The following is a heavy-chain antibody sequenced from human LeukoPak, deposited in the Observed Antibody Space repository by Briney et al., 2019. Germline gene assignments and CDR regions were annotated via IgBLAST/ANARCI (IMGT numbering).Heavy chain of an antibody. V-gene: IGHV3-33*08. CDR2: IWYDGSNK. J-gene: IGHJ6*02. Sequence: GGSLRLSCAASGFTFSNYGMHWVRQAPGKGLEWVAVIWYDGSNKYYADSVKGRFTISRDNSKNTLYLQMNSLRAEDTAVYYCARGDYAYYGMDVWGQGTTVTVSS. CDR1: GFTFSNYG. CDR3: ARGDYAYYGMDV.